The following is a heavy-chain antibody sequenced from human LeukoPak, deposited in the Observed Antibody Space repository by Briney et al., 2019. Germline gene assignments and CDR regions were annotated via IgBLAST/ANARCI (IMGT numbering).Heavy chain of an antibody. J-gene: IGHJ4*02. Sequence: GGSLRLSCAASGFYVKDNYMNWVRQAPGKALEWVSVIYTGGITEYAGSVKGRFTISRDTSKRMFYLQMDKLRPEDTAVYYCAREPTGDRGGFFDFWGQGALVTVSS. CDR1: GFYVKDNY. CDR3: AREPTGDRGGFFDF. CDR2: IYTGGIT. D-gene: IGHD7-27*01. V-gene: IGHV3-53*01.